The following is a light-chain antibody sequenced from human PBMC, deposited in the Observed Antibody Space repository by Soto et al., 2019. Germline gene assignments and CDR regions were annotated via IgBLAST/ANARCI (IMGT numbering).Light chain of an antibody. CDR2: HAS. J-gene: IGKJ2*01. V-gene: IGKV1-33*01. CDR1: QDISKN. CDR3: QHYDNLPYS. Sequence: DIQMTQSPSYLSASVGDRVTITCQASQDISKNLNWYQQKPGKAPKLLIYHASNLETGVPSRFSGSGSGTDVTFTISSLQPEDIATYFCQHYDNLPYSFGRGTKLEIK.